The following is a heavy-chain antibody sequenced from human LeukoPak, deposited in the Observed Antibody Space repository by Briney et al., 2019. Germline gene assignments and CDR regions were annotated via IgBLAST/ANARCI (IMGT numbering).Heavy chain of an antibody. CDR2: INWNGGST. J-gene: IGHJ3*02. CDR3: ARDPGYSSDWYPDAFDI. CDR1: GFTFDDYG. Sequence: GGSLRLSCAASGFTFDDYGMSWVRHAPGKGLEWVSGINWNGGSTGYADSVKGRFTISRDNAKNSLYLQMNSLRAEDTALYYCARDPGYSSDWYPDAFDIWGQGTMVTVSS. V-gene: IGHV3-20*04. D-gene: IGHD6-19*01.